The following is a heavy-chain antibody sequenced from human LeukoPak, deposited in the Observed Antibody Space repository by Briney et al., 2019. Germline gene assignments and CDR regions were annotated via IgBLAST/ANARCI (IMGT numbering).Heavy chain of an antibody. V-gene: IGHV3-74*01. CDR2: IDSDDGST. CDR1: GFTFSRDW. D-gene: IGHD2-2*01. Sequence: GGSLRLSCAASGFTFSRDWMHWVRQAPGKGLVWVSRIDSDDGSTSHADSVKGRFTISRDNAKKTLYLQMNSLRAEDTAVYYCAKDHVPAASGIYDYWGQGTLVTVSS. CDR3: AKDHVPAASGIYDY. J-gene: IGHJ4*02.